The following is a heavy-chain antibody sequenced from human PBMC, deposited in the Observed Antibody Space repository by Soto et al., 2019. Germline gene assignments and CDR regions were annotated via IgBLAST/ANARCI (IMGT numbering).Heavy chain of an antibody. Sequence: QVTLKESVPVLVNPPEPLTLTCTVSGFSLSNARMGVSWIRQPPGKALEWLAHIFSNDEKSYSTSLKSRLTISKDTSKSQVVLTMTNMDPVDTATYYCARFRVCSGGSCYGMDVWGQGTTVTVSS. V-gene: IGHV2-26*01. CDR2: IFSNDEK. CDR1: GFSLSNARMG. CDR3: ARFRVCSGGSCYGMDV. D-gene: IGHD2-15*01. J-gene: IGHJ6*02.